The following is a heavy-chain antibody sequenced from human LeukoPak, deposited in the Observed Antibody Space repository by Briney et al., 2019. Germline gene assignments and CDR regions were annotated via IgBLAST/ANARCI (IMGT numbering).Heavy chain of an antibody. Sequence: MSSETLSLTCAVYGGSFSGYYWSWIRQPPGKGLEWIGEINHSGSTNYNPSLKSRVTISVDTSKNQFSLKLSSVTAADTAVYYCAREANIAAAIVWFDPWGRGTLVTVSS. J-gene: IGHJ5*02. CDR2: INHSGST. D-gene: IGHD6-13*01. CDR3: AREANIAAAIVWFDP. CDR1: GGSFSGYY. V-gene: IGHV4-34*01.